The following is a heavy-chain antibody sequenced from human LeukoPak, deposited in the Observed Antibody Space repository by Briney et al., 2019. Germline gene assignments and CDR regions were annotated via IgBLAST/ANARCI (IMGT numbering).Heavy chain of an antibody. CDR2: FKNKTDGGTT. CDR1: GFTFRNAW. CDR3: TTVINCGGDCYWHFDY. Sequence: PGGSLRLSLAAPGFTFRNAWMSRGRPAPGKGGGWGGRFKNKTDGGTTDYAAPVKGRFTISRDDSKNTLYLQMNSLKTEDTAVYYCTTVINCGGDCYWHFDYWGQGTLVTVSS. J-gene: IGHJ4*02. D-gene: IGHD2-21*02. V-gene: IGHV3-15*01.